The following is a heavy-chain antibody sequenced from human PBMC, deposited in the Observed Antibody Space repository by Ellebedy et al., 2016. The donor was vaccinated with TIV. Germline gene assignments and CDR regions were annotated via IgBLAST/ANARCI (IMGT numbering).Heavy chain of an antibody. D-gene: IGHD3/OR15-3a*01. CDR1: GYYFPNYW. J-gene: IGHJ4*02. Sequence: KVSCKASGYYFPNYWIAWVRQRPGKGLEWMGVIFPHDSETRYSLSFRGLVTFSVDQSTKTVYLHLTDLKASDSATYFCARRGVDGWFFDSWGQGTAVTVPS. V-gene: IGHV5-51*01. CDR2: IFPHDSET. CDR3: ARRGVDGWFFDS.